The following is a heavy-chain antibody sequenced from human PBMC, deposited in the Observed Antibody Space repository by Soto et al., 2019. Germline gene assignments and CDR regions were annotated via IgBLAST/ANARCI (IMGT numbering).Heavy chain of an antibody. Sequence: QVQLVESGGGVVQPGRSLRLSCAASGFTFSSYGMHWVRQAPGKGLEWVAVISYDGSNKYYADSVKGRFTISRDNSKNSLDLQMNSLRAEDTAVYYCANAQVVLFDYWGQGTLLAVSS. J-gene: IGHJ4*02. V-gene: IGHV3-30*18. CDR2: ISYDGSNK. CDR1: GFTFSSYG. D-gene: IGHD3-22*01. CDR3: ANAQVVLFDY.